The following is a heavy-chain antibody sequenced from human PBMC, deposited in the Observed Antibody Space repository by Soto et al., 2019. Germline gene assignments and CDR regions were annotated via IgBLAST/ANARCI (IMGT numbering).Heavy chain of an antibody. CDR1: GDSVSSGSYY. CDR2: IYYSTIT. CDR3: ATGVAYGSNPRFDY. Sequence: QVQLQESGPELVKPSETLSLTCTVSGDSVSSGSYYWSWIRQPPGKGLEWMGFIYYSTITDYNPSLKSRITISVDRSKNHFSLKLTSVTAADTAVYYCATGVAYGSNPRFDYWGQGTLVTVSS. V-gene: IGHV4-61*01. D-gene: IGHD4-17*01. J-gene: IGHJ4*02.